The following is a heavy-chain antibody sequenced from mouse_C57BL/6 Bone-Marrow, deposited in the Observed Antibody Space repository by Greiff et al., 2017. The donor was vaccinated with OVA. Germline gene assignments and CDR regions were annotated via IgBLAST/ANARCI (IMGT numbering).Heavy chain of an antibody. Sequence: EVQVVESGGGLVQPGGSLKLSCAASGFTFSDFYMYWIRQTPEKRLEWFAYISNGGGSTYYPDTVKGRFTISRDNAKNTLYLQMSRLKSEDTAMYYCARLDAMDYWGQGTSVTVSS. CDR2: ISNGGGST. J-gene: IGHJ4*01. CDR3: ARLDAMDY. CDR1: GFTFSDFY. V-gene: IGHV5-12*01.